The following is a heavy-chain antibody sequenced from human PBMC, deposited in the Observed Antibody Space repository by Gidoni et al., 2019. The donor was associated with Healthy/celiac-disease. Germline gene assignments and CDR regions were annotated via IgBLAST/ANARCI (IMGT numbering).Heavy chain of an antibody. CDR3: ARPKTDSSGYLNWFDP. CDR1: GYSFTSYW. Sequence: EVQLVQSGAEVKKPGESLRISCKGSGYSFTSYWISWVRQMPGKGLEWMGRIDPSDSYTNYSPSFQGHVTISADKSISTAYLQWSSLKASDTAMYYCARPKTDSSGYLNWFDPWGQGTLVTVSS. D-gene: IGHD3-22*01. CDR2: IDPSDSYT. J-gene: IGHJ5*02. V-gene: IGHV5-10-1*03.